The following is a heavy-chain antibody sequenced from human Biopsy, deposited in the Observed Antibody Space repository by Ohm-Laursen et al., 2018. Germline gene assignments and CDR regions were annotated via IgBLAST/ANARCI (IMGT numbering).Heavy chain of an antibody. CDR2: MNPNSGNT. Sequence: ASVKVSCKASGYTFTSYDINWVRQATGQGLEWMGWMNPNSGNTDYAQKFQGRVTMTRNTSISTAYMELNSLRSEDTAVYYCARGSSWFGGNYYYGMDVWGQGTTVTVSS. D-gene: IGHD3-10*01. CDR3: ARGSSWFGGNYYYGMDV. CDR1: GYTFTSYD. V-gene: IGHV1-8*01. J-gene: IGHJ6*02.